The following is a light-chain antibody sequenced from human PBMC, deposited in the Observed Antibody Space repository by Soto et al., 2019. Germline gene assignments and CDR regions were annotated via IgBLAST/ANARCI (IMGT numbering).Light chain of an antibody. CDR2: GAS. CDR3: QQYNNWFT. CDR1: QSVSNN. J-gene: IGKJ4*01. V-gene: IGKV3D-15*01. Sequence: EIVMTQSPAILSVSPGDRATLSCRAGQSVSNNLAWYQQKPGQTPRLVIYGASNRATGIPDRFTGSGSGTEFTLTISSLQSEDFAVYYCQQYNNWFTFGGGTKVDI.